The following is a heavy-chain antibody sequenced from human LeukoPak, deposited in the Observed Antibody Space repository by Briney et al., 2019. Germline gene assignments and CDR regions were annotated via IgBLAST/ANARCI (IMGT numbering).Heavy chain of an antibody. V-gene: IGHV3-30*04. CDR3: AREGVAAAGYDY. J-gene: IGHJ4*02. Sequence: SGGSLRPSCAASGFTFSSYAMHWVRRAPGKGLEWVAVISYDGSNKYYADSVKGRFTISRDNSKNTLYLQMNSLRAEDTAVYYCAREGVAAAGYDYWGQGTLVTVSS. CDR2: ISYDGSNK. D-gene: IGHD6-13*01. CDR1: GFTFSSYA.